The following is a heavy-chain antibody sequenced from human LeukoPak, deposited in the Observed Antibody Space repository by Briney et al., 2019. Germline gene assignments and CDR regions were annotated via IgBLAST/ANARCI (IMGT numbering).Heavy chain of an antibody. CDR3: ARDYPSIVGATDFDY. J-gene: IGHJ4*02. D-gene: IGHD1-26*01. CDR1: GFTFDDYA. V-gene: IGHV3-9*01. CDR2: ISWNSGSI. Sequence: GGSLRLSCAASGFTFDDYAMHWVRQAPGKGLEWVSGISWNSGSIGYADSVKGRFTISRDNAKNSLYLQMNSLRAEDTAVYYCARDYPSIVGATDFDYWGQGTLVTVSS.